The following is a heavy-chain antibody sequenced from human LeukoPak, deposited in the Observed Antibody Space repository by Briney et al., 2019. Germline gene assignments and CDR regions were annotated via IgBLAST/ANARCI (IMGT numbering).Heavy chain of an antibody. CDR2: LYDSGNT. V-gene: IGHV4-59*02. Sequence: SETLSLTCTVSNGSVSSFYWSWIRQPPGKGLEWIGYLYDSGNTNYNPSLKSRVTISVDTSKNQSSLNLSSVTAADTAVYHCARDPLSTVRRAFDIWGHGTMVTVSS. CDR1: NGSVSSFY. CDR3: ARDPLSTVRRAFDI. J-gene: IGHJ3*02. D-gene: IGHD4-17*01.